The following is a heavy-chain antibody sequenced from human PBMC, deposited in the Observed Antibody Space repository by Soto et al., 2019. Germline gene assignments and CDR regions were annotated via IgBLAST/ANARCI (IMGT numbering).Heavy chain of an antibody. D-gene: IGHD2-15*01. J-gene: IGHJ6*03. CDR3: ARGDCVGGSCYSLAGSFYYYMDV. CDR2: INSDGSVS. CDR1: GFTFSNYW. V-gene: IGHV3-74*01. Sequence: EVKLVESGGGLVQPGGSLRLSCAASGFTFSNYWMYWVRQAPGQGLVWVSRINSDGSVSRYADSVKGRLTISRDNGKNTLYLQMNSLRVEDTAVYYCARGDCVGGSCYSLAGSFYYYMDVWGKGTTVTVFS.